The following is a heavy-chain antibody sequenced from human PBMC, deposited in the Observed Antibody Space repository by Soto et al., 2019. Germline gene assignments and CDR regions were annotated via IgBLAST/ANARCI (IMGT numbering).Heavy chain of an antibody. J-gene: IGHJ4*02. CDR1: GYAFSFG. CDR3: ATYYFGSGSYYRFDN. Sequence: GASVKVSCKASGYAFSFGFSWVRQAPGQGLEWMGWISASDGSTNSAQKFRGRISLTTDTSTNTAYLDLLSLTSDDTAVYFCATYYFGSGSYYRFDNRGQGTLVPVSS. V-gene: IGHV1-18*01. CDR2: ISASDGST. D-gene: IGHD3-10*01.